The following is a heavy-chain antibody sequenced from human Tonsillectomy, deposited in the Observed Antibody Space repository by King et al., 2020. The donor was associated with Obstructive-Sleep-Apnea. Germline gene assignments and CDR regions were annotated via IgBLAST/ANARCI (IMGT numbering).Heavy chain of an antibody. CDR3: ATDTISRKYSGCYLCCFDY. CDR2: FDPEDGET. D-gene: IGHD1-26*01. Sequence: VQLVQSGAEVKKPGASVKVSCKVSGYTLTESSMHWVRQAPGKGLEWMGRFDPEDGETIYAQKFQGRITMTEDTSTDTAYMDLSSLRSEETAVYYCATDTISRKYSGCYLCCFDYWGQGTLVTVSS. V-gene: IGHV1-24*01. J-gene: IGHJ4*02. CDR1: GYTLTESS.